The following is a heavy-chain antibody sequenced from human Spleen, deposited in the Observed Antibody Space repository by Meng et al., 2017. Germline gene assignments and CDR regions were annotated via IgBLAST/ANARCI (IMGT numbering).Heavy chain of an antibody. V-gene: IGHV1-69*06. CDR2: IIPIFGTA. J-gene: IGHJ4*02. CDR1: GYTFTSYY. CDR3: VIGVAAAGTFDY. Sequence: SVKVSCKASGYTFTSYYMHWVRQAPGQGLEWMGGIIPIFGTANYAQKFQGRVTITADKSTSTAYMELSSLRSEDTAVYYCVIGVAAAGTFDYWGQGTLVTVSS. D-gene: IGHD6-13*01.